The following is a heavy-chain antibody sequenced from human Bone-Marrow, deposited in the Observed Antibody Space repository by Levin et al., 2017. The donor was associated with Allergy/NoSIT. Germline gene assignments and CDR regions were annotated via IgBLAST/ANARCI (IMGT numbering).Heavy chain of an antibody. CDR3: ARSGYDVGNSRADEYFQQ. CDR2: IYYTGLT. Sequence: SETLSLTCTVSGGSISPYYWNWIRQSPGKGLEWIGYIYYTGLTNYNPSLKGRVTISVDTSKNQLSLRLSSVSAADTAVYFCARSGYDVGNSRADEYFQQWGQGTQVTVAS. J-gene: IGHJ1*01. D-gene: IGHD5-12*01. CDR1: GGSISPYY. V-gene: IGHV4-59*01.